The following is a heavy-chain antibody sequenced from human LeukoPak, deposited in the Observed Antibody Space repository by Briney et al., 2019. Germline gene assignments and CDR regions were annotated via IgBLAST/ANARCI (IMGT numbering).Heavy chain of an antibody. J-gene: IGHJ4*02. D-gene: IGHD3-3*01. CDR1: GFTFSSYA. Sequence: GGSLRLSCAASGFTFSSYAMSWVRQAPGKGLEWVSAISGSGGSTYYADSVKGRFTISRDNSKNTLYLQMNSLRAEDTAVYYCAKDLLYNLEWLLSGAPPRGNFDYWGQGTLVTVSS. CDR3: AKDLLYNLEWLLSGAPPRGNFDY. CDR2: ISGSGGST. V-gene: IGHV3-23*01.